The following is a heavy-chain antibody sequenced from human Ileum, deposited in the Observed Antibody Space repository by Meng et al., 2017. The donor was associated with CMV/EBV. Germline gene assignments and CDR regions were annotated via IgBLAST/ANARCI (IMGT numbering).Heavy chain of an antibody. CDR3: ARGLESGTQRGFFDC. CDR2: ISDDESNK. V-gene: IGHV3-30*04. D-gene: IGHD1-26*01. CDR1: RFTFSTHA. J-gene: IGHJ4*02. Sequence: SRFTFSTHAMHWVRPAPGKGLEWVAVISDDESNKYYADSVKGRFTISRDNSKNTLYVQMNSLRAEDTAVYYCARGLESGTQRGFFDCWGQGTLVTVSS.